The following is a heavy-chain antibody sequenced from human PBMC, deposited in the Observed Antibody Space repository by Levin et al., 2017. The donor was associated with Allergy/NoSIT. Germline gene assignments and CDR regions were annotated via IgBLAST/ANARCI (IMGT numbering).Heavy chain of an antibody. CDR3: ARDMETFDFWSASDN. J-gene: IGHJ4*02. D-gene: IGHD3-3*01. CDR2: IGSSSAYI. CDR1: GFTFSSYA. Sequence: GESLKISCAASGFTFSSYAMNWVRQAPGKGLEWVSSIGSSSAYIYYADSVKGRFTISRDNANNSVYLQLNSLRAEDTGLYYCARDMETFDFWSASDNWGQGTLVTVSS. V-gene: IGHV3-21*01.